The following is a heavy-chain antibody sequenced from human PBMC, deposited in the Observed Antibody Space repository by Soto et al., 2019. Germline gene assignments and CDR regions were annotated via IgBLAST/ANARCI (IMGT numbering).Heavy chain of an antibody. CDR2: IYPGDSDT. CDR3: ARLRYCSGGSCYYDAFDI. V-gene: IGHV5-51*01. Sequence: GESLKISCKGSGYSFTSYWIGWVRQMPGKGLEWMGIIYPGDSDTRYSPSFQGQATISADKSISTAYLQWSSLKASDTAMYYCARLRYCSGGSCYYDAFDIWGQGTMVTVSS. D-gene: IGHD2-15*01. J-gene: IGHJ3*02. CDR1: GYSFTSYW.